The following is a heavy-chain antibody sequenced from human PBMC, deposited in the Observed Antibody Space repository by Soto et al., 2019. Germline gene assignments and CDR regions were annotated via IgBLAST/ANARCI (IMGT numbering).Heavy chain of an antibody. D-gene: IGHD6-13*01. CDR3: ARVKAAAGRGWFDP. CDR1: GYTFTGYY. Sequence: ASVKVSCKASGYTFTGYYMHWVRQAPGQGLEWMGWINPNSGGTNYAQKFQGRVTMTRDTPISTAYMELSRLRSDDTAVYYCARVKAAAGRGWFDPWGQGTLVTVSS. J-gene: IGHJ5*02. V-gene: IGHV1-2*02. CDR2: INPNSGGT.